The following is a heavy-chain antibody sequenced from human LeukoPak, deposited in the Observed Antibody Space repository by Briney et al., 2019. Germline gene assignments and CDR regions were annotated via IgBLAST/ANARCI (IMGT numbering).Heavy chain of an antibody. CDR2: IKQDGSEK. V-gene: IGHV3-7*01. CDR1: GFTFSSYR. D-gene: IGHD3-3*01. Sequence: PGGSLRLSCAASGFTFSSYRMSWVRQAPGKGLEWVANIKQDGSEKYYVDSVKGRFTISRDNAKNSLYLQMNSLRAEDTAVYYCARDLLEWKFGVVIRYYFDYWGQGTLVTVSS. CDR3: ARDLLEWKFGVVIRYYFDY. J-gene: IGHJ4*02.